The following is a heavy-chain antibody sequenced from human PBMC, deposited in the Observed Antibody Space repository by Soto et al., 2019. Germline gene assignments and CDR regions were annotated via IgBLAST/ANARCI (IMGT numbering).Heavy chain of an antibody. Sequence: SVKVSCKASGGTFSSYTISWVRQAPGQGLEWMGRIIPILGIANYAQKFQGRVTITADKSTSTAYMELSSLKASDTAMYYCARLLLSRVDFDPWGQGTLVTVSS. CDR2: IIPILGIA. V-gene: IGHV1-69*02. J-gene: IGHJ5*02. CDR1: GGTFSSYT. CDR3: ARLLLSRVDFDP. D-gene: IGHD3-16*02.